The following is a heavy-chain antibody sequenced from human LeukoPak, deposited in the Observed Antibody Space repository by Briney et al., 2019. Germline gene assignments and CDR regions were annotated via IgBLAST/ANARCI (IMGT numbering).Heavy chain of an antibody. CDR1: GFTFSSYA. D-gene: IGHD6-19*01. J-gene: IGHJ4*02. V-gene: IGHV3-23*01. CDR3: AKDLISSGWYDFDD. Sequence: PGGSLRLSCAASGFTFSSYAMSWVRQAPGKGLEWVSAISGSGGSTYYADSVKGRFTVSRDNSKNTLYLQMSSLRAADTAVYYCAKDLISSGWYDFDDWGQGTLVTVSS. CDR2: ISGSGGST.